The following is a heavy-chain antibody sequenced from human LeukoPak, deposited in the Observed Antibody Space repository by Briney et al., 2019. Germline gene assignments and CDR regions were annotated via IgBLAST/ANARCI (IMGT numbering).Heavy chain of an antibody. V-gene: IGHV4-34*01. D-gene: IGHD3-10*01. CDR2: INHSGST. CDR3: ARGTRHPWYYYGSGSYRGHLDY. CDR1: GGSFSGYY. J-gene: IGHJ4*02. Sequence: PSETLTLTCAVYGGSFSGYYWSWIRQPPGKGLEWIGEINHSGSTNYNPSLKSRVTISVDTSKNQFSLKLSSVTAADTAVYYCARGTRHPWYYYGSGSYRGHLDYWGQGTLVTVSS.